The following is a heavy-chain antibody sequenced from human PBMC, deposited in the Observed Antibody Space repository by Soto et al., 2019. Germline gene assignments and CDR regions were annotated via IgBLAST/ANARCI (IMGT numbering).Heavy chain of an antibody. J-gene: IGHJ4*02. Sequence: QVQLVQSGAEVKKPGASVKVSCKASGYTFTNYGINWVRQAPGHGLEWMGWISGSNGNTKYAQRVQGRVTMTTDTSTSTAYMELRSLRADDTAVYYCARSQSGDYEGCGYWGQGTLVTVSS. D-gene: IGHD4-17*01. CDR1: GYTFTNYG. V-gene: IGHV1-18*01. CDR2: ISGSNGNT. CDR3: ARSQSGDYEGCGY.